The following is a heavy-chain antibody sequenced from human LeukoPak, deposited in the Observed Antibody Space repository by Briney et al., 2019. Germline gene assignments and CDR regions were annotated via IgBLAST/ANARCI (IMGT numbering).Heavy chain of an antibody. Sequence: GGSLRLSCAASGFTFSSYWMSWVRQAPGKGLEWVANIKQDGSERYYVDSVKGRFTISRDNAKNSLYLQMNSLRAEDTAVYYCARAHYRRSSCLSDYWGQGTLVTVSS. CDR1: GFTFSSYW. V-gene: IGHV3-7*01. D-gene: IGHD6-13*01. CDR3: ARAHYRRSSCLSDY. J-gene: IGHJ4*02. CDR2: IKQDGSER.